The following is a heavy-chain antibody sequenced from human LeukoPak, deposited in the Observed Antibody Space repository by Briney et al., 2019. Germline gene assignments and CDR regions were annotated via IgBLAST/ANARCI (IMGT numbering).Heavy chain of an antibody. CDR1: GFTFSGYT. CDR3: ARVGSSLTYYFDY. J-gene: IGHJ4*02. Sequence: GGSLRLSCAASGFTFSGYTMNWVRQAPGKGLEWVSSITTSSSNIHYADSVKGRFTISRDNAKNSLYLQMNSLRPEDTAVYYCARVGSSLTYYFDYWGQGTLVTVSS. V-gene: IGHV3-21*01. CDR2: ITTSSSNI. D-gene: IGHD6-13*01.